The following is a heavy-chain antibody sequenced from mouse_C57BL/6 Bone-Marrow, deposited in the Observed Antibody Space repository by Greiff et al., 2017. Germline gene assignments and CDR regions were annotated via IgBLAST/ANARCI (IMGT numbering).Heavy chain of an antibody. CDR3: ARFHYDYPYFDV. D-gene: IGHD2-4*01. J-gene: IGHJ1*03. Sequence: EVQLVESEGGLVQPGSSMKLSCTASGFTFSDYYMAWVRQVPEKGLEWVANINYDGSSTYYLDSLQSRFIISRDNAKNILYLQMSSLKSEDTATYYCARFHYDYPYFDVWGTGTTVTVSS. V-gene: IGHV5-16*01. CDR1: GFTFSDYY. CDR2: INYDGSST.